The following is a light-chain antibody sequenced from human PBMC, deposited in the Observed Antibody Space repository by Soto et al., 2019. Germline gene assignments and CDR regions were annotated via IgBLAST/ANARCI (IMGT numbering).Light chain of an antibody. Sequence: RMTQSPSSFSASTGDRLTIACGGSQGISSYLIWYQQKQGKALKXLISAASSLQSGVPSRFSASGSGTDLTITISSLQPEDVETYDGQQSYSIPRTFGQGSKV. CDR2: AAS. V-gene: IGKV1-39*01. J-gene: IGKJ1*01. CDR1: QGISSY. CDR3: QQSYSIPRT.